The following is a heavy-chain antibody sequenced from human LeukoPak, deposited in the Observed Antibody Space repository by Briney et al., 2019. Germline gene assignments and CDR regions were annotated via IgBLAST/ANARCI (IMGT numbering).Heavy chain of an antibody. J-gene: IGHJ4*02. Sequence: PGGSLRLSCAASGFTFSNVWMSWVRQAPGRGLEWLGRVKRKTDGGTTDYAAPVKGRFTISRDDSKNMLYLQMNSLRTEDTAVYYCTPGLGDYWGQGTLVTVSS. CDR2: VKRKTDGGTT. CDR1: GFTFSNVW. CDR3: TPGLGDY. V-gene: IGHV3-15*01. D-gene: IGHD3-22*01.